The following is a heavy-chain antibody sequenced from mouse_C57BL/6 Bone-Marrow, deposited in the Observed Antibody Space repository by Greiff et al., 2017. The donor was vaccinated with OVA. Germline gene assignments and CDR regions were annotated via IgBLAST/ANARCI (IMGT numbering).Heavy chain of an antibody. V-gene: IGHV1-81*01. CDR2: IYPRSGDT. J-gene: IGHJ2*01. CDR3: AVDGTGGFDY. CDR1: GYTFTSYG. Sequence: QVQLQQSGAELVRPGASVKLSCKASGYTFTSYGISWVKQRTGQGLEWIGEIYPRSGDTYYNEKFKGKATLTADKSSSTAYMELRSLTSEDSAVSCCAVDGTGGFDYWGQGTTLTVSS. D-gene: IGHD3-3*01.